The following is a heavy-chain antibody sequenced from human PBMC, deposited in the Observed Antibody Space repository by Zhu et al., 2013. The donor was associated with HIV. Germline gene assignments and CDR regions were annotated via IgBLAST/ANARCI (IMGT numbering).Heavy chain of an antibody. CDR2: IIPIFGTA. CDR1: GGTFSSYA. J-gene: IGHJ4*02. CDR3: ARGYYYDSSGYPGTPLDY. Sequence: QVHLVQSGAEVKKPGSSVKVSCKASGGTFSSYAISWVRQAPGQGLEWMGGIIPIFGTANYAQKFQGRVTITADESTSTAYMELSSLRSEDTAVYYCARGYYYDSSGYPGTPLDYWGQGNPGHRLL. D-gene: IGHD3-22*01. V-gene: IGHV1-69*01.